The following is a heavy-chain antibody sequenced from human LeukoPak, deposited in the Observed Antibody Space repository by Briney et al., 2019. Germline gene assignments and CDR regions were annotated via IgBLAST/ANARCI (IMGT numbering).Heavy chain of an antibody. Sequence: SETLSLTCAVYGGSFSGYFWSWIRQPPGKGLEWIGDIHHSGSTKYNPSLENRAIISIDTSENQLSLKVISVTAADTAVYYCARGLLRLRFLEWLSNGMDVWGQGTTVSVSS. CDR3: ARGLLRLRFLEWLSNGMDV. CDR1: GGSFSGYF. V-gene: IGHV4-34*01. CDR2: IHHSGST. J-gene: IGHJ6*02. D-gene: IGHD3-3*01.